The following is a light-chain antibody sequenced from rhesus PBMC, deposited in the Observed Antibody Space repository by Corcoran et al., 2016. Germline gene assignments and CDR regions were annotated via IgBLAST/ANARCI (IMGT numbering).Light chain of an antibody. Sequence: DVVMTQSPLSLPVTPGQPASISCKSSQSLVHSDGKTYLIWLHQKPGQPPRRQIYQVSNRDSGVPDRFSGRGARTECTLKISGVEAEDVGVYYCGQGTNVPLTFGGGTKVEIK. V-gene: IGKV2S8*01. CDR3: GQGTNVPLT. CDR1: QSLVHSDGKTY. CDR2: QVS. J-gene: IGKJ4*01.